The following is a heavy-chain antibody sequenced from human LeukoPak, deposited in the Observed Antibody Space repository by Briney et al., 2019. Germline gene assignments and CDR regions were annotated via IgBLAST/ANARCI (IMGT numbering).Heavy chain of an antibody. Sequence: ASVKVSCKASGYTFTSYDINWVRQATGQGLECMGWMNPNSGNTGYAQKFQGRVTMTRNTSISTAYMELSSLRSEDTAVYYCARTATRYSAFDIWGQGTMVTVSS. V-gene: IGHV1-8*01. CDR3: ARTATRYSAFDI. D-gene: IGHD1-26*01. CDR1: GYTFTSYD. J-gene: IGHJ3*02. CDR2: MNPNSGNT.